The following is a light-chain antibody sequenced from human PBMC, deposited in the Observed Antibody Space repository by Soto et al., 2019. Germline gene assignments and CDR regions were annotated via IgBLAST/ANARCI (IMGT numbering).Light chain of an antibody. Sequence: QSALTQPASVSGSLEQSITISCTGTSGDVGGHNYVSWYQQHPGKAPKLVIYEVSNRPSGVSNRFSGPKSGNTASLTISGLQAEDEADYYCSSYTSSSTLVLGGGTKVTVL. CDR3: SSYTSSSTLV. J-gene: IGLJ2*01. CDR1: SGDVGGHNY. V-gene: IGLV2-14*01. CDR2: EVS.